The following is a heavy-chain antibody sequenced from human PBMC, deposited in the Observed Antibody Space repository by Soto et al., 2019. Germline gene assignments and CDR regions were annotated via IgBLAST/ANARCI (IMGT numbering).Heavy chain of an antibody. J-gene: IGHJ6*02. V-gene: IGHV3-23*01. D-gene: IGHD5-18*01. CDR1: GFTFSSYA. CDR3: AKDITGYNFGFYGMDV. Sequence: GGSLRLSCAASGFTFSSYAMSWVRQAPGKGLEWVSAISGSGGSTYYADSVKGRFTISRDNSKNTLYLQMNSLRAEDTAMYHCAKDITGYNFGFYGMDVWGQGTTVTVSS. CDR2: ISGSGGST.